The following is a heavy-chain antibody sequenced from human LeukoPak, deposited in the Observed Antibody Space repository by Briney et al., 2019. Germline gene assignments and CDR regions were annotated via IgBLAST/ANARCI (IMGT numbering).Heavy chain of an antibody. CDR3: ARDKSCSGGSCYYFDY. Sequence: GGSLRLSCAASGFTFSSYAMHWVRQAPGKGLEWVAVISYDGSNKYYADSVKGRFTIPRDNSKNTLYLQMNSLRAEDTAVYYCARDKSCSGGSCYYFDYWGQGTLVTVSS. CDR2: ISYDGSNK. CDR1: GFTFSSYA. V-gene: IGHV3-30-3*01. D-gene: IGHD2-15*01. J-gene: IGHJ4*02.